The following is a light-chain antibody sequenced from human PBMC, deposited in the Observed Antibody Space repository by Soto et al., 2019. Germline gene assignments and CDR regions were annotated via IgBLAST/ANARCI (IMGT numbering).Light chain of an antibody. Sequence: SVLTQPPSASGSPGQSVAISCTGTSSDVGRYNYVSWYQQHPGKAPKLMIYEVNKRPSGVPDRFSGSKSGNTASLTVSGLQAEDEADYYCSSYAGSSNVFGTGTKVTV. CDR3: SSYAGSSNV. CDR1: SSDVGRYNY. CDR2: EVN. V-gene: IGLV2-8*01. J-gene: IGLJ1*01.